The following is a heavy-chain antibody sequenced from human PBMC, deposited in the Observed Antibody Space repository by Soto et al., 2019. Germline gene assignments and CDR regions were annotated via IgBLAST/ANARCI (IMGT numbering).Heavy chain of an antibody. J-gene: IGHJ4*02. CDR3: ARDLPIMITFGGVIPYYFDY. CDR2: ISAYNGNT. V-gene: IGHV1-18*01. D-gene: IGHD3-16*02. Sequence: QVPLVQSGAEVKKPGASVKVSCKASGYTFTSYGISWVRQAPGQGLEWMGWISAYNGNTNYAQKLQGRVTMTTDTSTSTAYMELRSLRSDDTAVYYCARDLPIMITFGGVIPYYFDYWGQGTLVTVSS. CDR1: GYTFTSYG.